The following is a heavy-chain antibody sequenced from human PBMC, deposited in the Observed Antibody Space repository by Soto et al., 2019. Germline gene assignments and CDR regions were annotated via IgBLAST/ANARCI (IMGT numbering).Heavy chain of an antibody. CDR3: TRDSSSCRGGYCYFDS. D-gene: IGHD2-15*01. CDR1: GFTFSDRY. CDR2: ARTKANSYIT. Sequence: GGSLRLSCAASGFTFSDRYMDWVRQAPGKGLEWVGRARTKANSYITEYAASVKDRFTISRDDSKNSLYLQMNGLKTEDTAVYYCTRDSSSCRGGYCYFDSWGQGTLVTVSS. V-gene: IGHV3-72*01. J-gene: IGHJ4*02.